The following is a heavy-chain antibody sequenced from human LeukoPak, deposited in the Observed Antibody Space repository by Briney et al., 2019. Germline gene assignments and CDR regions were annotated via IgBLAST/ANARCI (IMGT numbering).Heavy chain of an antibody. CDR2: IYPGDSDT. Sequence: GESLKISCKGSGYSFRSYWIGWVRQMPGKGLEWMGIIYPGDSDTRYSPSFQGQVTISADKSISTAYLQWSSLKASDTAMYYCARIADCSSRSCIPPAWFGELSDGWFDPWGQGTLVTVSS. CDR1: GYSFRSYW. J-gene: IGHJ5*02. D-gene: IGHD3-10*01. CDR3: ARIADCSSRSCIPPAWFGELSDGWFDP. V-gene: IGHV5-51*01.